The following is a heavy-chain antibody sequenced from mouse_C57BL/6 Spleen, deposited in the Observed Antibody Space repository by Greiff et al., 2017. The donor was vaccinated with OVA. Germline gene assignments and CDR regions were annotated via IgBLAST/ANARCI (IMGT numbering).Heavy chain of an antibody. D-gene: IGHD1-1*01. CDR2: ISSGSSTI. CDR1: GFTFRDYG. V-gene: IGHV5-17*01. J-gene: IGHJ4*01. Sequence: EVKLVESGGGLVKPGGSLKLSCAASGFTFRDYGMHWVRQAPEKGLEWVAYISSGSSTIYYADTVKGRFTISRDNAKNTLFLQMTSLRSEDTAMYYCARRYGSSLYYAMDYWGQGTSVTVSS. CDR3: ARRYGSSLYYAMDY.